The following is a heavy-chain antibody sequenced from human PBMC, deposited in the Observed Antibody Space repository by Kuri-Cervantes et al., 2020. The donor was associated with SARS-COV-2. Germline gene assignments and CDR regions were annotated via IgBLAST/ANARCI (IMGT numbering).Heavy chain of an antibody. CDR2: ISYDGSNK. J-gene: IGHJ4*02. D-gene: IGHD3-16*01. Sequence: GESLKISCAASGFTFSSYAMHGVRQAPGKGLEWVAVISYDGSNKYYADSVKGRFTISRDNSKNTLYLQMNSLRAEDTAVYYCGXDPGGTSWGQGTLVTVSS. V-gene: IGHV3-30-3*01. CDR3: GXDPGGTS. CDR1: GFTFSSYA.